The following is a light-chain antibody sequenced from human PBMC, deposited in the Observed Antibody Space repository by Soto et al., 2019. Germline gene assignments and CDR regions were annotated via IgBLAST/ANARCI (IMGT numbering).Light chain of an antibody. V-gene: IGLV2-14*01. Sequence: QPVLTQPASVSGSPGQSITISCTGTITDIGAYNYVSWYQQHSGKAPKLLIYGVSSRPSGVSNRFSGSKSGNAAYLTISGLQADDEAEYYCSSYTSSITPYVFGTGTKLTVL. CDR3: SSYTSSITPYV. CDR1: ITDIGAYNY. J-gene: IGLJ1*01. CDR2: GVS.